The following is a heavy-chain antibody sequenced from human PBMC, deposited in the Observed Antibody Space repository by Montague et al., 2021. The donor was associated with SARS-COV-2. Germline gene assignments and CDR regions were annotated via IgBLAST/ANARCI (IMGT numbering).Heavy chain of an antibody. CDR2: IYYSGXT. D-gene: IGHD2-2*01. CDR3: ARTPAVYVVVVPAARGHFDY. J-gene: IGHJ4*02. Sequence: TLSLTCTVSGGSISSGGYYWSWIRQHPGKGLEWIGYIYYSGXTXYXXXXKXRVTISVDTSKNQFSLKLSSVTAADTAVYYCARTPAVYVVVVPAARGHFDYWGQGTLVTVSS. CDR1: GGSISSGGYY. V-gene: IGHV4-31*03.